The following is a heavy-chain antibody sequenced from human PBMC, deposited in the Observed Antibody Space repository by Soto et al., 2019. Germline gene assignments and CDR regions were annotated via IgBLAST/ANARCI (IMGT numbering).Heavy chain of an antibody. Sequence: SETLSLTCTVSGGSISSGGYYWSWIRQHPGKGLEWIGYIYYSGSTYYNPSLKSRVTISVDTSKNQFSLKLSSVTAADTAVYYCARLRLAGIAAYDYWGQGTLVTVSS. CDR3: ARLRLAGIAAYDY. J-gene: IGHJ4*02. CDR2: IYYSGST. D-gene: IGHD6-6*01. V-gene: IGHV4-31*03. CDR1: GGSISSGGYY.